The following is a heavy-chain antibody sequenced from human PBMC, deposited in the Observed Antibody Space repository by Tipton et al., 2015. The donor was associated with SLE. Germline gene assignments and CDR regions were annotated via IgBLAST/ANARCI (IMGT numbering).Heavy chain of an antibody. CDR1: GYSFTNFW. CDR3: AKGQPPGS. CDR2: IDPSDSYT. J-gene: IGHJ5*02. D-gene: IGHD6-13*01. V-gene: IGHV5-10-1*01. Sequence: QSGPEVKKPGESLTMSCKASGYSFTNFWITWVRQMPGKGLEWMGRIDPSDSYTNYSPSFQGQVTFSVDKSTSTAYLQWNSLKASDTAIYYCAKGQPPGSWGQGTLVTVSS.